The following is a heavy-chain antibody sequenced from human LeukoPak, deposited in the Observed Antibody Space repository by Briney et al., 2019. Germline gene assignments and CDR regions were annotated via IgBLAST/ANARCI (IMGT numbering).Heavy chain of an antibody. V-gene: IGHV4-59*01. CDR2: IYYSGST. D-gene: IGHD1-14*01. J-gene: IGHJ4*02. CDR3: ARDRTGFEY. CDR1: GGSLSSSY. Sequence: SEALSLTCTVSGGSLSSSYWSWIRQPPGKGLEWIGYIYYSGSTNYNPSLTSRVTISVDTSKNQFPLKLSSVTAADTAVYYCARDRTGFEYWGQGTLVTVSS.